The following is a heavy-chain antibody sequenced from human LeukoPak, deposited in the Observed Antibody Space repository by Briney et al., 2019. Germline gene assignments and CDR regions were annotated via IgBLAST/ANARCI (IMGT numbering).Heavy chain of an antibody. CDR1: GFTFSNYG. CDR2: IWYDGSNK. V-gene: IGHV3-33*01. CDR3: TTPSVDYYDSSGYYYL. Sequence: GGSLRLSCAASGFTFSNYGMHWVRQAPGKGLEWVAVIWYDGSNKYYADSVKGRFTISRDNSKNTLYLQMNSLKTEDTAVYYCTTPSVDYYDSSGYYYLWGQGTLVTVSS. D-gene: IGHD3-22*01. J-gene: IGHJ4*02.